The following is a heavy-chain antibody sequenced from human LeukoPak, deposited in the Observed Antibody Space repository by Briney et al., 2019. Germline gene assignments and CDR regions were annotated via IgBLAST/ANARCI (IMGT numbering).Heavy chain of an antibody. J-gene: IGHJ4*02. Sequence: EGSLRLSGAASGFTLSIYAMSWVRQAPGKGLEWVSLITGSGGNTYSADSVKGRFTISRDNSKNTLYLQMSSLRAEDTAIYYCAQGTPTGYGTSWFDYWGQGTLVTVSS. V-gene: IGHV3-23*01. CDR2: ITGSGGNT. D-gene: IGHD6-13*01. CDR3: AQGTPTGYGTSWFDY. CDR1: GFTLSIYA.